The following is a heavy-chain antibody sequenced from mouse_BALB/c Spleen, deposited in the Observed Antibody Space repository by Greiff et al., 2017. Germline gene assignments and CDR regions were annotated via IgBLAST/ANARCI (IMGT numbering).Heavy chain of an antibody. CDR3: TKIYYGNYVYYFDY. V-gene: IGHV5-6-4*01. CDR2: ISSGGSYT. D-gene: IGHD2-1*01. J-gene: IGHJ2*01. Sequence: DVKLVESGGGLVKPGGSLKLSCAASGFTFSSYTMSWVRQTPEKRLEWVATISSGGSYTYYPDSVKGRFTISRDNAKNTLYLQMSSLKSEDTAMYYCTKIYYGNYVYYFDYWGQGTTLTVSS. CDR1: GFTFSSYT.